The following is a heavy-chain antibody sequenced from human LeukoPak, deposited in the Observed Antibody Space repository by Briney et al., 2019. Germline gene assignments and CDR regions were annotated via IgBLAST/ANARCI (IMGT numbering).Heavy chain of an antibody. V-gene: IGHV4-34*01. CDR1: GGSFSGYY. D-gene: IGHD2-15*01. J-gene: IGHJ6*03. CDR2: INHSGST. CDR3: ARVRGIVAGAGTYYYYMDV. Sequence: SKTLSLTCAVYGGSFSGYYWSWIRQPPGKGLEWIGEINHSGSTNYNPSLKSRVTISVDTSKNQFSLKLSSVTAADTAVYYCARVRGIVAGAGTYYYYMDVWGKGTTVTVSS.